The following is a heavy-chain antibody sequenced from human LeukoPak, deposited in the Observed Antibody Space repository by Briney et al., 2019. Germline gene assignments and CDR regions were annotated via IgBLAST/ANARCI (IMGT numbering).Heavy chain of an antibody. J-gene: IGHJ4*02. CDR2: IKSKYNGGTT. Sequence: GESLRLSCTGSGFTFSNAWLNWVRQAPGKGLEWVGRIKSKYNGGTTDYAAPVKGTFTISRDDSKNTVYLQMNSLKTEDTAVYYCSTGGYYFDYWGQGTLVTVAS. CDR3: STGGYYFDY. V-gene: IGHV3-15*01. CDR1: GFTFSNAW. D-gene: IGHD3-22*01.